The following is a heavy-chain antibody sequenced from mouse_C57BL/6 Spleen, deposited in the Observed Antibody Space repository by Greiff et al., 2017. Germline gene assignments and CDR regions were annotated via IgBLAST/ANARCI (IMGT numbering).Heavy chain of an antibody. CDR3: TTGDPGYFDV. V-gene: IGHV14-4*01. J-gene: IGHJ1*03. D-gene: IGHD3-3*01. Sequence: VQLKESGAELVRPGASVKLSCTASGFNIKDDYMHWVKQRPEQGLEWIGWIDPENGDTEYASKFQGKATITADTSSNTAYLQLSSLTSEDTAVYYCTTGDPGYFDVWGTGTTVTVSS. CDR1: GFNIKDDY. CDR2: IDPENGDT.